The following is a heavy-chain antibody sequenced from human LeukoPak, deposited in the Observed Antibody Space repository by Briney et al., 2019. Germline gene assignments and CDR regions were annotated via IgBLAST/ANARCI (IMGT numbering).Heavy chain of an antibody. CDR3: AREARYCSSTSCSPYLDY. V-gene: IGHV3-48*01. CDR1: GFTFSSYG. D-gene: IGHD2-2*01. CDR2: ISSSSSTI. Sequence: GGSLRLSCAASGFTFSSYGMNWVRQAPGKGLEWVSYISSSSSTIYYADSVKGRFTISRDNAKNSLYLQMNSLRAEDTAVYYCAREARYCSSTSCSPYLDYWGQGTLVTVSS. J-gene: IGHJ4*02.